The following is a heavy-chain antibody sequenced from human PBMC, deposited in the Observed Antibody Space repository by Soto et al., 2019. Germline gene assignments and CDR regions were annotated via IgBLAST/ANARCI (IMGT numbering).Heavy chain of an antibody. D-gene: IGHD3-3*01. CDR2: IYPGDSDT. CDR3: ARLSYTIFGVVPPVGWFDP. CDR1: GCGFTSYS. J-gene: IGHJ5*02. V-gene: IGHV5-51*01. Sequence: GESLKIFGKGSGCGFTSYSIGGVRLMPGKGLEWMGIIYPGDSDTRYSPSFQGQVTISADKSISTAYLQWSSLKASDTAMYYCARLSYTIFGVVPPVGWFDPWGQGTLVTV.